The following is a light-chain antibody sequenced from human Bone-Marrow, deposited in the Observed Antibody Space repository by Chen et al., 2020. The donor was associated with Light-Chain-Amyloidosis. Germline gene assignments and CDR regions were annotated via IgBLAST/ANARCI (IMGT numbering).Light chain of an antibody. CDR1: NIGSTS. J-gene: IGLJ3*02. V-gene: IGLV3-21*02. CDR2: ADS. CDR3: QVWDRSSDRPV. Sequence: SYVLTHPSSVSAAPGQTATIACGGNNIGSTSVHWYQQTPGQAPLLVVYADSDRPSGIPERLSGSNSGNTATLTISRVEAGDEADYYCQVWDRSSDRPVFGGGTELTVL.